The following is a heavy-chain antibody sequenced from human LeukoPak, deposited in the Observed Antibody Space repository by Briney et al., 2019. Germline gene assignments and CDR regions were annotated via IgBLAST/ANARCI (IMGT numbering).Heavy chain of an antibody. J-gene: IGHJ6*03. V-gene: IGHV1-8*01. D-gene: IGHD2-15*01. CDR2: MNPNSGNT. Sequence: ASVKVSCKASGYTFTSYDINWVRQATGQGLEWMGWMNPNSGNTGYAQKFQGRVTMTRNTSISTAYMELSSLRSEDTAVYYCVRNLKNAGWSLYYYYYYYMDVWGKGTTVTVSS. CDR3: VRNLKNAGWSLYYYYYYYMDV. CDR1: GYTFTSYD.